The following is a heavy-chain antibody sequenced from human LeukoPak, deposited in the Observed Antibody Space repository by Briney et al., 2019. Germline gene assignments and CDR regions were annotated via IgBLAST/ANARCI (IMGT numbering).Heavy chain of an antibody. CDR2: IIPIFGTP. J-gene: IGHJ4*02. CDR3: ARAYDSIRYYFDS. CDR1: GGSFSSYV. V-gene: IGHV1-69*05. Sequence: SVKVSCKASGGSFSSYVINWVRQAPGQGLEWMGGIIPIFGTPDYAQRFQGKVTITTDESTSTAYMELSSLTSEDTAVYYCARAYDSIRYYFDSWGQGTLVTVSS. D-gene: IGHD3-22*01.